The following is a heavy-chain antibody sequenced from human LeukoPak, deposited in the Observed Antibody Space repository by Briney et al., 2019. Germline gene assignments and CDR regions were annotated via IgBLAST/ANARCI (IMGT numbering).Heavy chain of an antibody. D-gene: IGHD4-17*01. V-gene: IGHV3-15*01. Sequence: GGSLRLSCAASGFTFSKEWMSWVRQAPGKGLEWVGRIKSKTDGGTTDYAAPVKGRFAISRDDSKDTLYLQMNSLKTEDTAVYYCSTLTVVTTSYWGQGTLVTVSS. CDR3: STLTVVTTSY. CDR2: IKSKTDGGTT. CDR1: GFTFSKEW. J-gene: IGHJ4*02.